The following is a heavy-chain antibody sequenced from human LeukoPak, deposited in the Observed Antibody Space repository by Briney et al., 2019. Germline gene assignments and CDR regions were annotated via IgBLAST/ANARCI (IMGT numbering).Heavy chain of an antibody. CDR1: SIRFADHW. J-gene: IGHJ4*02. CDR3: VASRWSGALDF. Sequence: GGSLKLSCVGSSIRFADHWMLWVRQVPGKPPAWVARSDRDGVVREYADSVKGRFTIPRDNARNTIHLEMNRLKVEDTAIYYCVASRWSGALDFWGQGSLVTVSS. V-gene: IGHV3-74*01. D-gene: IGHD3-3*01. CDR2: SDRDGVVR.